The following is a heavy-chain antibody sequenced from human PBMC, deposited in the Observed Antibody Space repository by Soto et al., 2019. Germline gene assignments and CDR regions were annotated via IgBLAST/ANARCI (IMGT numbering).Heavy chain of an antibody. J-gene: IGHJ4*02. V-gene: IGHV1-3*01. CDR3: ARGLSSGCFDF. Sequence: ASVKVSCKTSGYTFTTIFLHWMRQAPGQRLEWMGWINPANGDTMYSQKFLGRVSNTRDTSATTAYMELTSLTSEDTAVYYCARGLSSGCFDFWGQGTLVTVSS. CDR1: GYTFTTIF. CDR2: INPANGDT. D-gene: IGHD1-1*01.